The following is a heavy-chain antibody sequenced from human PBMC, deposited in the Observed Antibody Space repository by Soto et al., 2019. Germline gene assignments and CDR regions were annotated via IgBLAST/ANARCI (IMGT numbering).Heavy chain of an antibody. CDR1: GGSISTNNW. V-gene: IGHV4-4*02. CDR3: ARAKLCNSLCCPHSFDT. CDR2: VFHSGST. D-gene: IGHD2-2*01. J-gene: IGHJ4*02. Sequence: QVHLQESGPGLVNASGTLSLRCGVSGGSISTNNWWSWVRQTPGQGLEWIAEVFHSGSTNYNPSLKSRLTISVDQSKNQFPLRLTSVTAADSAVYYCARAKLCNSLCCPHSFDTWGQGTLVSVSS.